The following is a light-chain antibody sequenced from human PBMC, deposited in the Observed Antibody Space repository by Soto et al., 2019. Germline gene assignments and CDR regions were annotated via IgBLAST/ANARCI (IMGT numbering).Light chain of an antibody. CDR3: QQCGSSSWT. J-gene: IGKJ1*01. Sequence: EIVLTQSPGTLSLSPGERATLSCRASQSVSSSQLAWYQQKPGQAPRLLIYGASSRATGIPDTFSGSGSGTDFTLTITRLEPEDYVVYYCQQCGSSSWTFGQGTKVESK. CDR1: QSVSSSQ. V-gene: IGKV3-20*01. CDR2: GAS.